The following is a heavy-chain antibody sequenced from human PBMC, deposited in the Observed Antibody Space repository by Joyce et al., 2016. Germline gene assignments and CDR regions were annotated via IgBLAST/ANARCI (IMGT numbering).Heavy chain of an antibody. CDR1: GFSFSGSY. D-gene: IGHD4-23*01. V-gene: IGHV1-2*02. CDR3: AREYGGTFYFDY. J-gene: IGHJ4*02. CDR2: INPDRGGT. Sequence: QVQLVQSGAEVKNPGASVKVSCKASGFSFSGSYIHWVRQAPGQGLEWMGWINPDRGGTIYAQKFQGRVTMTRDTSISTVYLELGRLTSDDTALYYCAREYGGTFYFDYWGQVTLVTVSS.